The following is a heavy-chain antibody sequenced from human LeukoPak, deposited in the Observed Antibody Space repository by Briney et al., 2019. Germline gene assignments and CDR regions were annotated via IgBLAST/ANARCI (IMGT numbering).Heavy chain of an antibody. V-gene: IGHV1-69*04. CDR1: GGTFSSYA. Sequence: GASVEVSCKASGGTFSSYAISWVRQAPGQGLEWMGRIIPILGIANYAQKFQGRVTITADKSTSTAYMELSSLRSEDTAVYYCASMVRGVIVVDYWGQGTLVTVSS. J-gene: IGHJ4*02. CDR3: ASMVRGVIVVDY. CDR2: IIPILGIA. D-gene: IGHD3-10*01.